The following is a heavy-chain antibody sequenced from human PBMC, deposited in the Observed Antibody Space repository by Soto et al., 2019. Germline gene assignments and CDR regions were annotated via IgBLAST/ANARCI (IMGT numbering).Heavy chain of an antibody. D-gene: IGHD3-22*01. V-gene: IGHV1-3*01. CDR2: INAGNGNT. CDR3: ASSYYYDISDSSSLYYYYGMDV. CDR1: GYTFTSYA. J-gene: IGHJ6*02. Sequence: QVQLVQSGAEVKKPGASVKVSCKASGYTFTSYAMHWVRQAPGQRLEWMGWINAGNGNTKYSQMFQGRVTITRDTSASTAYMELSSLRSEDTAVYYCASSYYYDISDSSSLYYYYGMDVWGQGTTVTVSS.